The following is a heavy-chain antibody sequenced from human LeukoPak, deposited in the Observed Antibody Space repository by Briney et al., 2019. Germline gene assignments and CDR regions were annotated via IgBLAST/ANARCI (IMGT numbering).Heavy chain of an antibody. V-gene: IGHV3-21*01. CDR3: ARGPVEGYGTSWNDY. D-gene: IGHD6-13*01. CDR2: ITSTSTYM. CDR1: GFTFSKHY. J-gene: IGHJ4*02. Sequence: GGSLRLSCEASGFTFSKHYMNWVRQAPGKGLEWVSSITSTSTYMYYADSLKGRFTISRDNAKNSLYLQMNTLKAEDTAVYYCARGPVEGYGTSWNDYWGQGILVTVSS.